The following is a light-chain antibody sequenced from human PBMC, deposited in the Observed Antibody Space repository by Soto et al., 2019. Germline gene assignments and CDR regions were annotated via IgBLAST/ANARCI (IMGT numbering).Light chain of an antibody. Sequence: IQMYQSPSTLSATVGHRLTITCRASQSVSWWLAWYQQKPGKAPKLLIYDASTLESGVPLRFSGSGSGTEFTLTISSLQPDDVATYYCQQDNNFRWTFGQGTMVDVK. CDR2: DAS. V-gene: IGKV1-5*01. CDR1: QSVSWW. CDR3: QQDNNFRWT. J-gene: IGKJ1*01.